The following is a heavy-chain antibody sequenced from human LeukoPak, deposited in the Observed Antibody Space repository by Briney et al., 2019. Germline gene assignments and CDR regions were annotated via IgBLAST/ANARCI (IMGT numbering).Heavy chain of an antibody. V-gene: IGHV3-23*01. CDR3: GKTTDGYSSGQKPAWPVDY. J-gene: IGHJ4*02. D-gene: IGHD5-18*01. CDR1: GFTFGSHA. Sequence: GGSLRLSCEASGFTFGSHAMYWVRQAPGKGLEWVAGIFGSGGSPHYADPVKGRFTISRDNSRNTVYLQINSLRAEDTAVYYCGKTTDGYSSGQKPAWPVDYWGQGTLVTVSS. CDR2: IFGSGGSP.